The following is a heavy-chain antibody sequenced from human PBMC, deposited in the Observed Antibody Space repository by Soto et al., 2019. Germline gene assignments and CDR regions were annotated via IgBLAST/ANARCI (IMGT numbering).Heavy chain of an antibody. J-gene: IGHJ6*02. V-gene: IGHV1-69*12. D-gene: IGHD5-12*01. CDR2: IIPIFGTA. CDR3: ATVEMATISTLAYYYGMDV. CDR1: GGTFSSYA. Sequence: QVQLVQSGAEVKKPGSSVKVSCKASGGTFSSYAISWVRQAPGQGLEWMGGIIPIFGTANYAQKFQGRVTITAEESTSTAYMELSSLRSEDTAVYYCATVEMATISTLAYYYGMDVWGQGTTVTVSS.